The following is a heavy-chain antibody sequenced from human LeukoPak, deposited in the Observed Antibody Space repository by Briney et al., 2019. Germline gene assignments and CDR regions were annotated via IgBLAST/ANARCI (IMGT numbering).Heavy chain of an antibody. J-gene: IGHJ5*02. CDR1: GGSIGSYY. V-gene: IGHV4-59*01. D-gene: IGHD2-2*02. Sequence: SETLSLTCTVSGGSIGSYYWSWIRQPPGKGLEWIGYIYYSGSTNYNPSLKSRVTISVDTSKNQFSLKLSSVTAADTAVYYCARLVVPAAIRWFDPWGQGTLVTVSS. CDR3: ARLVVPAAIRWFDP. CDR2: IYYSGST.